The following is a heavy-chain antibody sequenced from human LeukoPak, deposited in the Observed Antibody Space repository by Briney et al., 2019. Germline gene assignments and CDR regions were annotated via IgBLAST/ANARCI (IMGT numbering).Heavy chain of an antibody. CDR2: IQYDGSNK. D-gene: IGHD6-13*01. V-gene: IGHV3-30*02. CDR3: AKGSMTSSWTSDC. J-gene: IGHJ4*02. CDR1: GFTFSSYG. Sequence: PGGSLRLSCAASGFTFSSYGMHWVRQAPGKGLEWVAFIQYDGSNKYYADSVKGRFTFSRDNSKNTLYLQMNSLRGEDTAVCYCAKGSMTSSWTSDCWGQGTLVTVSS.